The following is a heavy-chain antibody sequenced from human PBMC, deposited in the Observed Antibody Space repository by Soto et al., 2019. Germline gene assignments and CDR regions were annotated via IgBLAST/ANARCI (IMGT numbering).Heavy chain of an antibody. Sequence: QLQLQESGSGLVKPSQTLSLTCAVSGGSISSGGYSWSWIRQPPGKGLEWSGYIYHSGSTYYNPSLKSRVTISVDRSKNQFSLKLSSVPAADTDVYYCARGKGYYGSGTKSYYYYGMDVWGQGTTVTVSS. CDR1: GGSISSGGYS. CDR2: IYHSGST. J-gene: IGHJ6*02. CDR3: ARGKGYYGSGTKSYYYYGMDV. D-gene: IGHD3-10*01. V-gene: IGHV4-30-2*01.